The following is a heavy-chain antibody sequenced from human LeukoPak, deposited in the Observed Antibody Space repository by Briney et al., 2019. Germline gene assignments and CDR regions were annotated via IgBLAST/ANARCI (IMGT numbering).Heavy chain of an antibody. V-gene: IGHV3-66*01. CDR3: ARDYYYDSSGYRIFDY. D-gene: IGHD3-22*01. Sequence: GGSLRLSCAASGFTFSAYWVHWVRQAPGKGLEWVSVIYSGGSTYYADSVKGRFTISRDNSKNTLYLQMNSLGAEDTAVYYCARDYYYDSSGYRIFDYWGQGTLVTVSS. CDR2: IYSGGST. CDR1: GFTFSAYW. J-gene: IGHJ4*02.